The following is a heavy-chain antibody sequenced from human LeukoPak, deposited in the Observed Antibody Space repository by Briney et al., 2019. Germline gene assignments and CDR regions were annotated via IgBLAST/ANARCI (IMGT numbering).Heavy chain of an antibody. D-gene: IGHD2-2*01. CDR1: GFTFSSYA. CDR3: AKDAGIVVVPAAYFDY. CDR2: ISGSGGST. J-gene: IGHJ4*02. Sequence: TGGSLRLSCAASGFTFSSYAMSWVRQASGKGLEWVSDISGSGGSTYYADSVKGRFTISRDNSKNTLYLQMNSLRAEDTAVYYCAKDAGIVVVPAAYFDYWGQGTLVTVSS. V-gene: IGHV3-23*01.